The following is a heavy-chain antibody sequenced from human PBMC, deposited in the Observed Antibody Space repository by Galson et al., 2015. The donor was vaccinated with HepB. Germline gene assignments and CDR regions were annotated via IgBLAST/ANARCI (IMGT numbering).Heavy chain of an antibody. CDR1: GGSISSYY. Sequence: SETLSLTCTVSGGSISSYYWNWIRQPPGKGLEWIGYIYYSGSTNYNPSLKSRVTISVDTSKNQFSLKLSSVTAADTAVYYCARGGSGWYYFDYWGQGTLVTVSS. D-gene: IGHD6-19*01. J-gene: IGHJ4*02. CDR3: ARGGSGWYYFDY. V-gene: IGHV4-59*01. CDR2: IYYSGST.